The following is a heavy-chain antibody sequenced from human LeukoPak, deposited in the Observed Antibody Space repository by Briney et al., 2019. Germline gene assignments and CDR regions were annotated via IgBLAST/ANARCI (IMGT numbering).Heavy chain of an antibody. V-gene: IGHV3-23*01. CDR2: IVGSGGIT. J-gene: IGHJ4*02. Sequence: PGGSLRLSCAASGFTFSSDAMSWVRQAPGKGLEWVSAIVGSGGITYYADSVKGRFTIPRDNSKNTLYLQINSLRAEDTAVYYCAKTHDRYFDYWGQGTLVTVSS. CDR1: GFTFSSDA. CDR3: AKTHDRYFDY. D-gene: IGHD3-22*01.